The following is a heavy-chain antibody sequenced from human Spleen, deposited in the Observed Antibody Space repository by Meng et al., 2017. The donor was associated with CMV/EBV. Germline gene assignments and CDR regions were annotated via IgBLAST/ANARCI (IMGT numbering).Heavy chain of an antibody. CDR2: IQYGGSNK. V-gene: IGHV3-30*02. CDR3: AKDIGYCSSTSCPTDYYGMDV. D-gene: IGHD2-2*03. J-gene: IGHJ6*02. Sequence: GESLKISCAASGFTFNSYGMHWVRQAPGKGLEWVAFIQYGGSNKYYADSVKGRFTISRDNSKNTLYLQMNSLRAEDTALYYCAKDIGYCSSTSCPTDYYGMDVWGQGTTVTVSS. CDR1: GFTFNSYG.